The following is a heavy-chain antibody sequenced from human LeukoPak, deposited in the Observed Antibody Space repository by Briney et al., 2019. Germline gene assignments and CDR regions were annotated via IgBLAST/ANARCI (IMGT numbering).Heavy chain of an antibody. CDR3: ARDHRVSIFEVGVNWFDP. CDR1: GYTFTGYY. Sequence: ASVKVSCNASGYTFTGYYMHWVRQAPGQGLEWMGWINPNSGGTNYAQKVQGRVTMTRDTSISTAYMELSRLRSDDTAVYYCARDHRVSIFEVGVNWFDPLVQGTLVTVSS. V-gene: IGHV1-2*02. CDR2: INPNSGGT. J-gene: IGHJ5*02. D-gene: IGHD3-3*01.